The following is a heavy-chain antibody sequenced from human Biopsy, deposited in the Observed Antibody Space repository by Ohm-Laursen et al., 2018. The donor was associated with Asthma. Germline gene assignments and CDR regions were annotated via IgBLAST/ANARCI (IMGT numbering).Heavy chain of an antibody. V-gene: IGHV3-30*04. Sequence: SLRLSCAASGFTFRSYAMHWVRQAPGKGLEWVAVISYDGSTKYSADSVKGRFIVSRDISKNILSLQMNSLRPEDTTVYYCARDVVWFREVGGMDVWGQGTTVTVSS. J-gene: IGHJ6*02. D-gene: IGHD3-10*01. CDR2: ISYDGSTK. CDR3: ARDVVWFREVGGMDV. CDR1: GFTFRSYA.